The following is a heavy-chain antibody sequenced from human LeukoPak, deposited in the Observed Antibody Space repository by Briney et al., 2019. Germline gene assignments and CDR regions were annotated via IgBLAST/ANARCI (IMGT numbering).Heavy chain of an antibody. J-gene: IGHJ4*02. CDR1: GFAFNDYA. CDR2: ISGSGVTI. Sequence: GGSLRLSCAASGFAFNDYALGWVRQAPGSGLEWVSSISGSGVTIYYADSVKGRFTTSRDNSKDTLYLRMNSLRVEDTAVYYCVRGCTSASCQGYFDYWGQGTLVTVSS. CDR3: VRGCTSASCQGYFDY. V-gene: IGHV3-23*01. D-gene: IGHD2-2*01.